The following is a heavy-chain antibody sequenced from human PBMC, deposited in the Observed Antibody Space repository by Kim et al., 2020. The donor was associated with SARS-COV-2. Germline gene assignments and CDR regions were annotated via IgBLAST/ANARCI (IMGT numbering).Heavy chain of an antibody. CDR2: SSM. CDR3: ARGDFDY. V-gene: IGHV3-21*01. Sequence: SSMYYTDSGRDRFTLSRENASNSLFLQMNSLRAEDTAVYYCARGDFDYWGQGTLVTVSS. J-gene: IGHJ4*02.